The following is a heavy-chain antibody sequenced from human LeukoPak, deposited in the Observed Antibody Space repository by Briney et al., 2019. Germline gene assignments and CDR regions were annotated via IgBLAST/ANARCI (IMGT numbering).Heavy chain of an antibody. CDR2: ISGSGGST. D-gene: IGHD6-6*01. J-gene: IGHJ4*02. Sequence: LTGGSLRLSCAASGFTFSSYGMSWVRQAPGKGLEWVSAISGSGGSTYYADSVKGRFTISRDNAKNSLYVQMNSLRAEDTTVYYCARAGSSIAECRFDYWGQGTLVTVSS. CDR3: ARAGSSIAECRFDY. CDR1: GFTFSSYG. V-gene: IGHV3-23*01.